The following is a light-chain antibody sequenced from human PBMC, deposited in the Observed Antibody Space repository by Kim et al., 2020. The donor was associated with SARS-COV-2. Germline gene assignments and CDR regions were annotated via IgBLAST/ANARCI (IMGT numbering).Light chain of an antibody. CDR3: HQYKNWPPWT. Sequence: SPGKRATLSCWASQSIGTNLAWYQQKAGHAPRLLIYGASARATGIPARFSGSGSGTEFTLTISSLQSDDSAVYYCHQYKNWPPWTFGQGTKVDIK. V-gene: IGKV3-15*01. CDR1: QSIGTN. J-gene: IGKJ1*01. CDR2: GAS.